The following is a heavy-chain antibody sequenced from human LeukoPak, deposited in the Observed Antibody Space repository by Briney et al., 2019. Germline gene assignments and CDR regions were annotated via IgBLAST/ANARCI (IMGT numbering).Heavy chain of an antibody. CDR2: NYYSGIT. CDR1: GSSINSYY. J-gene: IGHJ4*02. V-gene: IGHV4-59*01. D-gene: IGHD6-13*01. CDR3: ARAVYSSSALDY. Sequence: PSETLSPTCTVSGSSINSYYWSWIRQPPGKGLEWIGYNYYSGITNYNPSLKSRVTISVDTSKNQFSLKLSSVTAADTAVYYCARAVYSSSALDYWGQGTLVTVSS.